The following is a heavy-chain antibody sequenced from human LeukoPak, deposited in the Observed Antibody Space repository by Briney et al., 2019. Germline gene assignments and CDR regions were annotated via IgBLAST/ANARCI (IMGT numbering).Heavy chain of an antibody. CDR2: MNPNSGNA. V-gene: IGHV1-8*01. J-gene: IGHJ2*01. CDR1: GYTFSGYD. D-gene: IGHD3-3*01. Sequence: ASVKVSCKASGYTFSGYDINWVRQAAGQGLEWMGWMNPNSGNAGYAQKFQGRISITRNTSTNTAYMELSGLRSEDTAVYYCARGPRVFGVVIAPYWYFDFWGRGTLVTVSS. CDR3: ARGPRVFGVVIAPYWYFDF.